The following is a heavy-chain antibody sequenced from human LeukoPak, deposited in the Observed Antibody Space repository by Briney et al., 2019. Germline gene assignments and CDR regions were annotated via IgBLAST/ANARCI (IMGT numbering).Heavy chain of an antibody. D-gene: IGHD3-10*01. V-gene: IGHV3-30*02. Sequence: GRSLRLSCAASGFTFSSYGMHWVRQAPGKGLEWVAFIRYDGSNKYYADSVKGRFTISRDNSKNTLYLQMNSLRAEDTAVYYCAKAGVLLWFGEPPPRFDYWGQGTLVTVSS. CDR1: GFTFSSYG. J-gene: IGHJ4*02. CDR2: IRYDGSNK. CDR3: AKAGVLLWFGEPPPRFDY.